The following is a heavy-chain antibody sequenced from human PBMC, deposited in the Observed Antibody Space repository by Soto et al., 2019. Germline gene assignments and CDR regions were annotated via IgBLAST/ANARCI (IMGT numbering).Heavy chain of an antibody. Sequence: GGSLRLSCSASGFTFSSYSMSGVRPAPGKGLEWVSGFRTSGDGGTTYYADSVKGRFTISRDNSKNMLFLQMNSLRAEDTAIYYCAKKVSSGPGSQYFDYWGQGTLVTVSS. CDR1: GFTFSSYS. J-gene: IGHJ4*02. CDR2: FRTSGDGGTT. V-gene: IGHV3-23*01. D-gene: IGHD3-10*01. CDR3: AKKVSSGPGSQYFDY.